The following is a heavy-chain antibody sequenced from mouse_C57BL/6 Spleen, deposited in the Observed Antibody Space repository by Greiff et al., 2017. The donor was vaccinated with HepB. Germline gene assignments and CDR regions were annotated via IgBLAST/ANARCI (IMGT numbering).Heavy chain of an antibody. CDR2: IHPNSGST. Sequence: VQLQQPGAELVKPGASVKLSCKASGYTFTSYWMHWVKQRPGQGLEWIGMIHPNSGSTNYNEKFKSKATLTVDKSSSTAYMQLSSLTSEDSAVYYCARESRLSLRRGFAYWGQGTLVTVSA. D-gene: IGHD2-12*01. CDR1: GYTFTSYW. V-gene: IGHV1-64*01. CDR3: ARESRLSLRRGFAY. J-gene: IGHJ3*01.